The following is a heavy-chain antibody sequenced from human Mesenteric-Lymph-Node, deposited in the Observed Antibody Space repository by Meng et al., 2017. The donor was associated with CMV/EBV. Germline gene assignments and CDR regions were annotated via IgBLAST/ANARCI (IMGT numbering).Heavy chain of an antibody. V-gene: IGHV4-34*01. D-gene: IGHD5-12*01. CDR2: INHSGST. CDR1: GSFSGYY. CDR3: ARGSKRSMATITDDAFDI. J-gene: IGHJ3*02. Sequence: GSFSGYYWSGIRQPPGKGLEWIGEINHSGSTNYNPSLKSRVTISVDTSKNQFSLKLSSVTAADTAVYYCARGSKRSMATITDDAFDIWGQGTMVTVSS.